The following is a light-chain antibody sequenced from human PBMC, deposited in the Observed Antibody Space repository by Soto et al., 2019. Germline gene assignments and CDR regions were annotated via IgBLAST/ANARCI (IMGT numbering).Light chain of an antibody. CDR2: FDD. V-gene: IGLV1-36*01. CDR3: QSYDISLHNYV. CDR1: SFNIGNNG. J-gene: IGLJ1*01. Sequence: QSVLTQPPSVSAAPRQRVTISCSGTSFNIGNNGVNWYQQLPGKAPKLLVYFDDLQPSGVSDRFSGSKSGTSASLAITGLRSEDEADYYCQSYDISLHNYVFGTGTKLTVL.